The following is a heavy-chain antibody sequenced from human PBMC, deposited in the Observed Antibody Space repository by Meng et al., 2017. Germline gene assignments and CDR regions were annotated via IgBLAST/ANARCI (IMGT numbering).Heavy chain of an antibody. J-gene: IGHJ3*02. CDR3: ARVHHHAYYDFWSGYYRGAFDI. V-gene: IGHV4-38-2*02. D-gene: IGHD3-3*01. Sequence: SETLSLTCTVSGYSISSGYYWGWIRQPPGKGLEWIGSIYHSGSTYYNPSLKSRVTISVDTSKNQFSLKVRSVTAADTAVYYCARVHHHAYYDFWSGYYRGAFDIWGQGTMVTVSS. CDR1: GYSISSGYY. CDR2: IYHSGST.